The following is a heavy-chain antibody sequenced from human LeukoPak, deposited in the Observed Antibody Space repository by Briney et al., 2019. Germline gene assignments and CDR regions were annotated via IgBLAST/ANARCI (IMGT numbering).Heavy chain of an antibody. D-gene: IGHD3-22*01. CDR2: ISSSGSTI. CDR1: GFTFSSYE. J-gene: IGHJ4*02. Sequence: PGGSLRLSCAASGFTFSSYEMNWVRQAPGKGLEWVSHISSSGSTIYYADSVKGRFTISRDNAKNSLYLQMNSLRAEDTAVYYCATYDSSGYYYPGFDYWGQGTLVTISS. V-gene: IGHV3-48*03. CDR3: ATYDSSGYYYPGFDY.